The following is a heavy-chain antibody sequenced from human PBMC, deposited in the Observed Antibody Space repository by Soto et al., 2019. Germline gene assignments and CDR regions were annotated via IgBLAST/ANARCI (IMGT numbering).Heavy chain of an antibody. V-gene: IGHV4-39*01. CDR2: IYYSGST. Sequence: SETLSLTCTVTGGSISSSSYSWGWVRHPPGTGLECIGSIYYSGSTYYNPSLKSGVTISVDTSKNQFSLKLSSVTAADTAVYDCARTPGPYGMDVWGQGTTVTVSS. CDR1: GGSISSSSYS. J-gene: IGHJ6*02. CDR3: ARTPGPYGMDV.